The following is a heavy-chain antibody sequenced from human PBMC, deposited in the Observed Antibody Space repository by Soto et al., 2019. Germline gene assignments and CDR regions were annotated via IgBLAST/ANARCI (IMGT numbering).Heavy chain of an antibody. J-gene: IGHJ4*02. Sequence: QVQLVQSGAEVKKPGSSVRVSCKASGDTFTFYSINWMRQAPGLGLEWMGRINPILSMSNYAQRFQGRVTMPADKSTSTAYMELSSLRSEDTAMYYCASSYGSGYRAFDYWGQGALVTVSS. CDR2: INPILSMS. V-gene: IGHV1-69*02. D-gene: IGHD3-10*01. CDR3: ASSYGSGYRAFDY. CDR1: GDTFTFYS.